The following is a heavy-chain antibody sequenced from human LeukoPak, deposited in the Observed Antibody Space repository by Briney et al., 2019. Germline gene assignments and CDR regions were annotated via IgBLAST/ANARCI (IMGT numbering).Heavy chain of an antibody. V-gene: IGHV1-69*13. Sequence: ASVKVSCKASGGTFISYAISWVGQAPGQGLEWMGGIIPIFGTGNYAQKFQGRVTITAHESTSTAYMELSSLRSEDTAVYYCARGVRSTSCDYWGQGTLVTVSS. CDR1: GGTFISYA. CDR3: ARGVRSTSCDY. CDR2: IIPIFGTG. J-gene: IGHJ4*02. D-gene: IGHD2-2*01.